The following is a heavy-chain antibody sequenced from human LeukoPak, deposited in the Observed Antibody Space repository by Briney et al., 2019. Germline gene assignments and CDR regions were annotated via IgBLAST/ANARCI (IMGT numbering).Heavy chain of an antibody. CDR2: IYYSGST. Sequence: SETLSLTCTVSGGSISSSSYYWGWLRPPPGKGLEWFGSIYYSGSTYYNPSLKSRVTISVDTSKNQFSLKLSSVTAADTAVYYCARQGSGYPYYYYYYMDVWGKGTTVTVSS. J-gene: IGHJ6*03. D-gene: IGHD3-22*01. CDR1: GGSISSSSYY. CDR3: ARQGSGYPYYYYYYMDV. V-gene: IGHV4-39*01.